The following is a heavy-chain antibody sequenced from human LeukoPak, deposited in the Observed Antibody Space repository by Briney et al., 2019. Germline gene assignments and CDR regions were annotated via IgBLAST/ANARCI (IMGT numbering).Heavy chain of an antibody. Sequence: PGGSLRLSCAASGFTFDDYGMSWFRQAPGKGLEWVSGTNWNGGSTGYADSVKGRFTIPRDNAKNSLYLQMNSLRAEDTALYYCARQNQWFGECIDYWGQGTLVTVSS. CDR2: TNWNGGST. CDR1: GFTFDDYG. D-gene: IGHD3-10*01. V-gene: IGHV3-20*04. J-gene: IGHJ4*02. CDR3: ARQNQWFGECIDY.